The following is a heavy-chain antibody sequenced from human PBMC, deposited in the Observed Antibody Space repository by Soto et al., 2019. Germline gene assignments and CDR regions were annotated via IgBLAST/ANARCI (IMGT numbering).Heavy chain of an antibody. Sequence: HPGGSLRLSCAASGFTFRSYAMSWVRQDPGKGLEWVSVISGGGLLTEYVDAVKGRFTISRDNSRNTLYLQMNSLRAEDTAVYYCAKRNGDNNSSDSRAVQYWGQGTLVTVSS. CDR3: AKRNGDNNSSDSRAVQY. D-gene: IGHD3-10*01. CDR2: ISGGGLLT. V-gene: IGHV3-23*01. CDR1: GFTFRSYA. J-gene: IGHJ4*02.